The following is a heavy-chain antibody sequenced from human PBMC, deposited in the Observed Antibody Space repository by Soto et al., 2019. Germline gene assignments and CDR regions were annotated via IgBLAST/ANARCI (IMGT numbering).Heavy chain of an antibody. Sequence: QVQLVQSGAEVKKPGASVKVSCEASGYMFISWVRQAPGQGLEWMGWISAYTGSTHYAERFQGRVTMTTHTSTSTAYMELRSLTSDDTAVYYCATVAPTDSDYYYSGMDVWGQGTTVTVSS. D-gene: IGHD3-22*01. CDR1: GYMF. V-gene: IGHV1-18*01. CDR2: ISAYTGST. CDR3: ATVAPTDSDYYYSGMDV. J-gene: IGHJ6*02.